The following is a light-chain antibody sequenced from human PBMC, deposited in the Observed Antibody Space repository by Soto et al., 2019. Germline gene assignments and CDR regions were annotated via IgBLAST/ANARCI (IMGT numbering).Light chain of an antibody. CDR2: DVS. Sequence: QSALTQPASVSGSPGQSITISCTGTSSDVGAYNYVSWYQQHPGKVPKLMIYDVSNRPSGVSNRFSGSKSGNTASLTISGLQAXXXADYYCSSYTSSFTLVFGGGTKLTV. V-gene: IGLV2-14*01. CDR3: SSYTSSFTLV. J-gene: IGLJ2*01. CDR1: SSDVGAYNY.